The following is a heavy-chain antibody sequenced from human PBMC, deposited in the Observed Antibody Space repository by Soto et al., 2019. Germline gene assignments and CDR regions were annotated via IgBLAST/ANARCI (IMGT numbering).Heavy chain of an antibody. CDR1: GYTFTSYG. Sequence: ASVKVSCKASGYTFTSYGISWVRQAPGQGLEWMGWISADNGNTNYSQKFQGRVTITRDTSASTAYMELSSLRSEDTAVYYCARDLRKNMVRGVIIVVYYYYGMDVWGQGTTVTVSS. V-gene: IGHV1-18*01. D-gene: IGHD3-10*01. CDR2: ISADNGNT. CDR3: ARDLRKNMVRGVIIVVYYYYGMDV. J-gene: IGHJ6*02.